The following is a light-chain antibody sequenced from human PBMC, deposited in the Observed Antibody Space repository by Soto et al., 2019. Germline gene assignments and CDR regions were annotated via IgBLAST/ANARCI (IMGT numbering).Light chain of an antibody. V-gene: IGKV3-11*01. CDR3: QQRGNWPLT. J-gene: IGKJ1*01. CDR1: QSVSSY. Sequence: EIVLTQSPATLSLSPGERATLSCRASQSVSSYFAWYQQKPGQAPRLLIYDASNWATGIPARFSGSGSGTDFTLTISSLEPEDFAIYYCQQRGNWPLTFGQGTKVEFK. CDR2: DAS.